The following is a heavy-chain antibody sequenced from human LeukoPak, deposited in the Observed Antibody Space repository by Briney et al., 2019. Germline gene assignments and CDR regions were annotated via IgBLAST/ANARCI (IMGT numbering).Heavy chain of an antibody. V-gene: IGHV4-38-2*02. Sequence: NPSETLSLTCSVSGYSISSGYYWGWFRQPPGKGLEWIGSIFRSGSTNYSPSLMGRATVSVDTSKNQFSVTLTSVNAADTAVYFCARHVGSTGYCEHWGQGLLVTVSA. CDR2: IFRSGST. D-gene: IGHD3-9*01. J-gene: IGHJ4*02. CDR1: GYSISSGYY. CDR3: ARHVGSTGYCEH.